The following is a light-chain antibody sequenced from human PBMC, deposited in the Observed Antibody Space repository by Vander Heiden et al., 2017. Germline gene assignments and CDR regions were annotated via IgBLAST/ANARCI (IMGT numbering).Light chain of an antibody. CDR2: AAS. V-gene: IGKV1-8*01. J-gene: IGKJ1*01. CDR3: QQYDSYPWT. Sequence: ALRMTQSPSSFSASTGDRVTITCRASQGISSYLAWYQQKPGKAPKLLIYAASTLQSGVPSRFSGSGSGTDFTLTISCLQSEDFATYYCQQYDSYPWTFGQGTKVEIK. CDR1: QGISSY.